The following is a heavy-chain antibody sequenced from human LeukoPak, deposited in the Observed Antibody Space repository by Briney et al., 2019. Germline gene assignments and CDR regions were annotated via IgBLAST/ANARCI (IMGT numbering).Heavy chain of an antibody. D-gene: IGHD3-16*01. Sequence: PGGSLRLSCAASGFTLSTYGMHWVRQAPGKGLEWVSAISGSGASTYYADSVKGRFTIPRDNSKNTLYVQMNSLRAEDTAVYYCAKSQFGGVFDGFDIWGQGTMVTVSS. CDR3: AKSQFGGVFDGFDI. CDR1: GFTLSTYG. V-gene: IGHV3-23*01. CDR2: ISGSGAST. J-gene: IGHJ3*02.